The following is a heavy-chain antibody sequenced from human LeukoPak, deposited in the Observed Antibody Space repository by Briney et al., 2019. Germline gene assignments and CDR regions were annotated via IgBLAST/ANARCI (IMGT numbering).Heavy chain of an antibody. Sequence: GESLKISCKGSGYRFTSYWIGWVRQMPGKGLGWMGIIYPGDSYTRYSSSFQGQVTISADHSISTAYLQWSSLETSDTAMYYCARGVAIQRDDACHIWGQGTIVTVSS. CDR2: IYPGDSYT. CDR3: ARGVAIQRDDACHI. J-gene: IGHJ3*02. CDR1: GYRFTSYW. V-gene: IGHV5-51*01. D-gene: IGHD2-21*01.